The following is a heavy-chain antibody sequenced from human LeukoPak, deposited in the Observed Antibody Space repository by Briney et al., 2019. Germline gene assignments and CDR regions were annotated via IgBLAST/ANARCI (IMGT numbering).Heavy chain of an antibody. J-gene: IGHJ4*02. CDR1: GFTFSSYA. V-gene: IGHV3-23*01. CDR2: ISGSSGST. Sequence: GGSLRLSCAASGFTFSSYAMSWVRQAPGKGLEWVSGISGSSGSTFYADSVEGRFTISRDNSKNTLYLQMNSLRAEDTAVYYCAKEAAPVYSSSSRRFDYWGQGTLVTVSS. D-gene: IGHD6-6*01. CDR3: AKEAAPVYSSSSRRFDY.